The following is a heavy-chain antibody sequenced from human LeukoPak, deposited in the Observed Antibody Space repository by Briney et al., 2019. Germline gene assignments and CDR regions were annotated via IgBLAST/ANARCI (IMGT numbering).Heavy chain of an antibody. Sequence: ASVKVSCKASGYTFTGYYMHWVRQAPGQGLEWMGWINPNSGGTNYAQKFQGRVTMTRDTSISTAYMELSRLRSEDTAVYYCARGGYGSGSYSDNWGQGTLVTVSS. V-gene: IGHV1-2*02. CDR3: ARGGYGSGSYSDN. D-gene: IGHD3-10*01. J-gene: IGHJ4*02. CDR2: INPNSGGT. CDR1: GYTFTGYY.